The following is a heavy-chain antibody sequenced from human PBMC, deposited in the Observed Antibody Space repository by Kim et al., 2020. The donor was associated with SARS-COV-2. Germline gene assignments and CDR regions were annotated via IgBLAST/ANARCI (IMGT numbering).Heavy chain of an antibody. CDR1: GGSFSGYY. V-gene: IGHV4-34*01. Sequence: SETLSLTCAVYGGSFSGYYWSWIRQPPGKGLEWIGEINHSGSTNYNPSLKSRVTISVDTSKNQFSLKLSSVTAADTAVYYCARGRYCSGGSCYSQYFQHWGQGTLVTVSS. J-gene: IGHJ1*01. CDR3: ARGRYCSGGSCYSQYFQH. CDR2: INHSGST. D-gene: IGHD2-15*01.